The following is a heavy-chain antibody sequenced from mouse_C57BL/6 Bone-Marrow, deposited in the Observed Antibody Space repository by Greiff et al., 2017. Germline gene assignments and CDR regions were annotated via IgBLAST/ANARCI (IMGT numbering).Heavy chain of an antibody. CDR3: ARPYYSNYWYFEV. CDR2: IHPGSGST. D-gene: IGHD2-5*01. Sequence: VQLQQPGAELVKPGASVKMSCKASGYTFPSYWITWVKQRPGQGLEWIGDIHPGSGSTNYNEKFKSKATLTVDTSSSTAYMQLSSLTSEDSAVYYCARPYYSNYWYFEVWGKGTTVTVSS. CDR1: GYTFPSYW. V-gene: IGHV1-55*01. J-gene: IGHJ1*03.